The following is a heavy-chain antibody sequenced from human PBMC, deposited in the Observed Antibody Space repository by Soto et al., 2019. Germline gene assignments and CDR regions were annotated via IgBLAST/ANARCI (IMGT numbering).Heavy chain of an antibody. CDR1: GGSISSGGYY. CDR3: ARYSGGVYYGMDV. J-gene: IGHJ6*02. CDR2: IYYSGST. Sequence: QVQLQESGPGLVKPSQTLSLTCTVSGGSISSGGYYWSWIRQHPGKGLEWMGYIYYSGSTYYNPSLKNRVTRAVDTSKNQFSLKLSSVTAADTAVYYCARYSGGVYYGMDVWGQGTTVTVSS. V-gene: IGHV4-31*03. D-gene: IGHD6-19*01.